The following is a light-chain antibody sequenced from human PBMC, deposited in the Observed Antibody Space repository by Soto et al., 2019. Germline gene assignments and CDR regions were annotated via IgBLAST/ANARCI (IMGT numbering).Light chain of an antibody. CDR3: QSYDSSLSGGV. CDR1: SSNIGAGYD. CDR2: GNN. J-gene: IGLJ2*01. Sequence: QSVLTQPPSVSGAPGQRVTISCTGSSSNIGAGYDVHWYQQVPGTAPKVLIYGNNNRPSGVPDRFSGSKSGTSASLAMTGLQAEDEADYYCQSYDSSLSGGVFGGGTKLTVL. V-gene: IGLV1-40*01.